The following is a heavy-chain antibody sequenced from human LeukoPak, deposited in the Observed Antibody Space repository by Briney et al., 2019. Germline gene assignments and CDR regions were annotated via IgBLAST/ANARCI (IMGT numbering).Heavy chain of an antibody. J-gene: IGHJ3*02. D-gene: IGHD6-25*01. CDR2: ISSSSSTI. CDR3: AKDRGTSLCDAFDI. V-gene: IGHV3-48*01. Sequence: GGSLRLSCAASGFTFSSYSMNWVRQAPGKGLEWVSYISSSSSTIYYADSVKGRFTISRDNAKNSLYLQMNSLRAEDTAVYYCAKDRGTSLCDAFDIWGQGTMVTVSS. CDR1: GFTFSSYS.